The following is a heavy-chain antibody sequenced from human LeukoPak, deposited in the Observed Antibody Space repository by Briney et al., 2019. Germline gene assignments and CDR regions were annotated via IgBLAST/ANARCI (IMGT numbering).Heavy chain of an antibody. J-gene: IGHJ4*02. CDR2: IKQDGSEK. V-gene: IGHV3-7*01. Sequence: GGSLRLSCAASGFSFRSYWMTWVRQYPGKGLEWVANIKQDGSEKYYVDSVKGRFTISRDNAKNSLYLQMNSLRAEDTAVYYCARVGGCSGGSCYADYWGQGTLVTVSS. D-gene: IGHD2-15*01. CDR3: ARVGGCSGGSCYADY. CDR1: GFSFRSYW.